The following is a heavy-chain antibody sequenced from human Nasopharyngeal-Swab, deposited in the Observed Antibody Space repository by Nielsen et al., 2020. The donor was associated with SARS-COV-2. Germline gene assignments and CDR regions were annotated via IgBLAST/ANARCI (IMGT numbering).Heavy chain of an antibody. V-gene: IGHV4-39*01. J-gene: IGHJ4*02. CDR1: GGSISSSSYY. CDR2: IYYSGST. CDR3: ARHRRDSGYDLYFDY. Sequence: SETLSLTCTVSGGSISSSSYYWGWIRQPPGKGLEWFGSIYYSGSTYYNPSLKSRVTISVDTSKNQFSLKLSSVTAADTAVYYCARHRRDSGYDLYFDYWGQGTLVTVSS. D-gene: IGHD5-12*01.